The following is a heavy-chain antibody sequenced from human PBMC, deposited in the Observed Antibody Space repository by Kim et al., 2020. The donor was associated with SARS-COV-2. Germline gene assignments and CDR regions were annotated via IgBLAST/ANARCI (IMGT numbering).Heavy chain of an antibody. CDR1: GFTFSSYS. D-gene: IGHD3-9*01. Sequence: GGSLRLSCAASGFTFSSYSMNWVRQAPGKGLEWVSYISSSSTIYYADSVKGRFTISRDNAKNSLYLQMNSPRAEDTAVYYCAGGRLRYFDWLDYYYGMDVWGQGTTVTVSS. V-gene: IGHV3-48*01. CDR2: ISSSSTI. J-gene: IGHJ6*02. CDR3: AGGRLRYFDWLDYYYGMDV.